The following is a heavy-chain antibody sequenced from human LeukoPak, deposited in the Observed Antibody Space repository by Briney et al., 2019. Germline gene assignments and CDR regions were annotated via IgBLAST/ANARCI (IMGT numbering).Heavy chain of an antibody. CDR3: ASLRFYYNWNDIDY. V-gene: IGHV4-38-2*01. Sequence: SETLSLTCAVSGYSISSGYFWGWIRQPPGKGLEWIGSISHSGSTYYNPSLKSRVTISVDTSKNQFSLKLSSVTAADTAVYYCASLRFYYNWNDIDYWGQGTLVTVSS. D-gene: IGHD1-1*01. CDR2: ISHSGST. CDR1: GYSISSGYF. J-gene: IGHJ4*02.